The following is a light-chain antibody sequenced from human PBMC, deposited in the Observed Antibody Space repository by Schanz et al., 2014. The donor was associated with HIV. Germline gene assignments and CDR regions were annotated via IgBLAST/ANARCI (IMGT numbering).Light chain of an antibody. CDR2: GNN. J-gene: IGLJ2*01. Sequence: QSVLTQPPSVSGAPGQRVTISCAGSSSNIGAGYDVHWYHHLPGSAPKLLISGNNNRPSGVPDRFSGSKSGTSASLAITGLQAEDEADYYCQSYDNRLSVVVFGGGTKLTVL. V-gene: IGLV1-40*01. CDR3: QSYDNRLSVVV. CDR1: SSNIGAGYD.